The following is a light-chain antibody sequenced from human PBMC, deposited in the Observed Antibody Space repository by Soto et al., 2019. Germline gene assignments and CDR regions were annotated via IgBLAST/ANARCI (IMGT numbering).Light chain of an antibody. CDR2: LNSDGSH. V-gene: IGLV4-69*01. Sequence: QPVLTQSPSASASLGASVKLTCTLSSGHSSYAIAWHQQQPEKGPRYLMKLNSDGSHSKGDGIPDRFSGSSSGAERHLTISSLQFDDEADYYCQTWGTGTVVFCGGTKCTVL. CDR3: QTWGTGTVV. J-gene: IGLJ2*01. CDR1: SGHSSYA.